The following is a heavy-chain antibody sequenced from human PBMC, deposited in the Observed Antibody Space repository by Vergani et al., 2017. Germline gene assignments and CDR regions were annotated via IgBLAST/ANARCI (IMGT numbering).Heavy chain of an antibody. Sequence: QVQLVESGGGVVQPGRSLRLSCAASGLTFSSYGMHWVRQAPGKGLEWVAVIWYDGSNKYYADSVKGRFTISRDNSKNTLYLQMNSLRAEDTAVYYCARDETYYDSSGYAFDIWGQGTMVTVSS. J-gene: IGHJ3*02. CDR3: ARDETYYDSSGYAFDI. V-gene: IGHV3-33*01. D-gene: IGHD3-22*01. CDR1: GLTFSSYG. CDR2: IWYDGSNK.